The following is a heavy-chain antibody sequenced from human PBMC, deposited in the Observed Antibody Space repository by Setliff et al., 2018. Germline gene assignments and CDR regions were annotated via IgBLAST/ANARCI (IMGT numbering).Heavy chain of an antibody. CDR2: TIPIFGTT. J-gene: IGHJ6*03. V-gene: IGHV1-69*05. CDR1: GGTFSTYG. CDR3: AREGVDTRSSTDYRYYMDV. Sequence: SVKVSCKASGGTFSTYGISWVRQAPGQGLEWMGGTIPIFGTTNYAQKFQGRVTIITDESTNTAYMELSSLTSADTAVYYCAREGVDTRSSTDYRYYMDVWGKGTTVTVS. D-gene: IGHD5-18*01.